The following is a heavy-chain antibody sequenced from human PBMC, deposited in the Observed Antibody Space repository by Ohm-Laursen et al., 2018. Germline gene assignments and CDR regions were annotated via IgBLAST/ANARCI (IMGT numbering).Heavy chain of an antibody. D-gene: IGHD3-10*01. CDR1: GGSITGYY. Sequence: SDTLSLTCTVSGGSITGYYWGWIRQPPGKGLEWIGYMFYSGSTNYNPSLKSRVTISLDTSKNQFSLKLSSVTAADTAVYYCARSTYYYGSGYFDSRGQGTLVTVSS. J-gene: IGHJ4*02. CDR2: MFYSGST. V-gene: IGHV4-59*07. CDR3: ARSTYYYGSGYFDS.